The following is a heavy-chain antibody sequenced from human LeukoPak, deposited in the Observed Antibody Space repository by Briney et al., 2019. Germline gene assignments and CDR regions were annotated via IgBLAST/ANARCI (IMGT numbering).Heavy chain of an antibody. V-gene: IGHV4-39*01. CDR2: IYFSGST. CDR1: GGSIRSSSYY. D-gene: IGHD3-22*01. Sequence: PSETLSLTCTVSGGSIRSSSYYWDWIRQPPGKGLEWIGSIYFSGSTYSNSSLKSRVSISVDTSKNQFSLKLSSVTAADTAVYYCVRRETSAHYSNYFDYSGHGALVTVSS. J-gene: IGHJ4*01. CDR3: VRRETSAHYSNYFDY.